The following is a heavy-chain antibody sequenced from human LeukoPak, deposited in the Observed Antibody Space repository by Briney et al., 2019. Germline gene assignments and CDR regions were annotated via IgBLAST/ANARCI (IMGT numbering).Heavy chain of an antibody. J-gene: IGHJ6*03. D-gene: IGHD1-26*01. CDR2: IYYSGST. Sequence: SETLSLTCTVSGGSISSYYWSWIRQPPGKGLEWIGYIYYSGSTNYNPSLKSRVTISVDTSKNQFSLKLSSVTAADTAVYYCARCPVGATIVYYYYYMDVWGKGTTVTVSS. CDR1: GGSISSYY. CDR3: ARCPVGATIVYYYYYMDV. V-gene: IGHV4-59*01.